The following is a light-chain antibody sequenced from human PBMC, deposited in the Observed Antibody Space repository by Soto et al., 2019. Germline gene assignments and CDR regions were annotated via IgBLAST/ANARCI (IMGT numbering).Light chain of an antibody. CDR1: SSDVGGYNY. Sequence: QPALTQPASVSGSPGQSITISCAGTSSDVGGYNYVSWYQQHPGKAPKLILYDVTNRPSGVSDRFSGSKSGNTASLTISGLQAEDEADYYCSSYASGNTLVFGTGTKVTVL. CDR3: SSYASGNTLV. CDR2: DVT. V-gene: IGLV2-14*01. J-gene: IGLJ1*01.